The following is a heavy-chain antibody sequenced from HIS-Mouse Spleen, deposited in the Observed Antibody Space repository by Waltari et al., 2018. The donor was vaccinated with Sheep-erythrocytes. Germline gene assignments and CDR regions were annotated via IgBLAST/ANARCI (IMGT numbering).Heavy chain of an antibody. V-gene: IGHV1-2*02. J-gene: IGHJ4*02. CDR3: ARVGYCSGGSCYSAFDY. CDR1: GYTFTGYY. D-gene: IGHD2-15*01. CDR2: VNPKRGGT. Sequence: QVQLVQSGAEVKKPGASVKVSCKASGYTFTGYYMHWVRQAPGQGLEWMGWVNPKRGGTNDAQKFQGRVTMTRDTSISTAYMELSRLRSDDTAVYYCARVGYCSGGSCYSAFDYWGQGTLVTVSS.